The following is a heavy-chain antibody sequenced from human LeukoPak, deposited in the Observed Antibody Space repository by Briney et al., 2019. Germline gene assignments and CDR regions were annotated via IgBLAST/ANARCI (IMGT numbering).Heavy chain of an antibody. CDR1: GGSISSSSYY. V-gene: IGHV4-39*07. CDR2: IYYSGST. CDR3: ARVLSNGGYNWFDP. Sequence: SETLSLTCTVSGGSISSSSYYWGWIRQPPGTGLEWIGSIYYSGSTYYNPSLKSRVTISVDTSKNQFSLKLSSVTAADTAVYYCARVLSNGGYNWFDPWGQGTLVTVSS. D-gene: IGHD3-22*01. J-gene: IGHJ5*02.